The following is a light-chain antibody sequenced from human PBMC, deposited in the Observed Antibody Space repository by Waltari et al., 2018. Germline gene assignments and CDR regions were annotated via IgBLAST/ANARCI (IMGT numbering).Light chain of an antibody. CDR1: QSISFS. CDR3: QQSYTTPLT. Sequence: DIQMTQSPSSLSASVGDRVTISCRASQSISFSLNWYQQKLGQAPRLLIDGASSVQFGVPSKFSGSGAGTDFTITISGLHPDDIATYYCQQSYTTPLTFGGGTKVEIK. J-gene: IGKJ4*01. CDR2: GAS. V-gene: IGKV1-39*01.